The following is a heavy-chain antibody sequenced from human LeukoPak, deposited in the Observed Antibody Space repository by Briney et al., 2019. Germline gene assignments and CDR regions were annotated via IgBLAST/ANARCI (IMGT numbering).Heavy chain of an antibody. CDR3: ARPRSGSNYGAFDI. V-gene: IGHV5-51*01. D-gene: IGHD1-26*01. Sequence: GESLKISCKGSGYSFTSYWIGWVRQMPGKGLEWMGIMYPADSNTRYRPSFQGQVTISADKSISTAYLQWSSLKASDTAMYYCARPRSGSNYGAFDIWGQGTMVTVSS. CDR2: MYPADSNT. CDR1: GYSFTSYW. J-gene: IGHJ3*02.